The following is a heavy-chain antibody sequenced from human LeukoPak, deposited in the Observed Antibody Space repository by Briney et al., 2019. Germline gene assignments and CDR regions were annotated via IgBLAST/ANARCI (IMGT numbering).Heavy chain of an antibody. D-gene: IGHD4-23*01. Sequence: TSETLSLTCTVSGGSISSYYWSWIRQPPGKGLEWIGYTYYSGSTNYNPSLKSRGTISIDTSKNQFSLKLSSVTAADTAVYYCARDANTRGNSFDPWGQGTLVTVSS. CDR3: ARDANTRGNSFDP. CDR2: TYYSGST. V-gene: IGHV4-59*01. J-gene: IGHJ5*02. CDR1: GGSISSYY.